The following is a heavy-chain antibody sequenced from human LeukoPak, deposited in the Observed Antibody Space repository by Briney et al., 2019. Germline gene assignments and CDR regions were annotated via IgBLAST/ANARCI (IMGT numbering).Heavy chain of an antibody. CDR1: GFTFSSYW. Sequence: PGGSLRLSCAASGFTFSSYWMHWVRQAPGKGLVWVSRINTDGSSTNYADSVKGRFTISRDNAKNTLYLQMNSLRAEDTAVYYCASESYGDYSASWGQGTLVTVSS. D-gene: IGHD4-17*01. V-gene: IGHV3-74*01. CDR3: ASESYGDYSAS. CDR2: INTDGSST. J-gene: IGHJ4*02.